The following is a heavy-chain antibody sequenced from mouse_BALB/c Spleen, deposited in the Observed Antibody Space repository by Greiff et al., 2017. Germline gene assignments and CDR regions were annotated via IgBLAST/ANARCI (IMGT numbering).Heavy chain of an antibody. CDR1: GFAFSSYD. Sequence: EVQRVESGGGLVKPGGSLKLSCAASGFAFSSYDMSWVRQTPEKRLEWVAYISSGGGSTYYPDTVKGRFTISRDNAKNTLYLQMSSLKSEDTAMYYCARKSTMITTWFAYWGQGTLVTVSA. CDR2: ISSGGGST. V-gene: IGHV5-12-1*01. D-gene: IGHD2-4*01. J-gene: IGHJ3*01. CDR3: ARKSTMITTWFAY.